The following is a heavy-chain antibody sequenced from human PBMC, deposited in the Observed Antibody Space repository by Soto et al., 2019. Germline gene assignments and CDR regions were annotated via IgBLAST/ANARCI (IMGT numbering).Heavy chain of an antibody. CDR1: GGTFSSYA. D-gene: IGHD5-12*01. CDR2: IIPIFGTA. J-gene: IGHJ6*02. V-gene: IGHV1-69*13. Sequence: GASVKVSCKASGGTFSSYAISWVRQAPGQGLEWMGGIIPIFGTANYAQKFQGRVTITADESTSTAYMELSSLRSEDTAVYYCARAVDIVATISSGMDVWGQGTTVTVS. CDR3: ARAVDIVATISSGMDV.